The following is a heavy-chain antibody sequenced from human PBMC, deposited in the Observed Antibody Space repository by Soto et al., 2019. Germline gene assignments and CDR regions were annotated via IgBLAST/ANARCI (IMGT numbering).Heavy chain of an antibody. CDR1: GFTFDDYA. Sequence: GGSLRLSCAASGFTFDDYAMHWVRQAPGKGLEWVSGISWNSGSIGYADSVKGRFTISRDNAKNSLYLQMNSLRAEDTALYYCAKGIAAAWCRVWFDPWGQGTLVTVSS. J-gene: IGHJ5*02. CDR3: AKGIAAAWCRVWFDP. CDR2: ISWNSGSI. D-gene: IGHD6-13*01. V-gene: IGHV3-9*01.